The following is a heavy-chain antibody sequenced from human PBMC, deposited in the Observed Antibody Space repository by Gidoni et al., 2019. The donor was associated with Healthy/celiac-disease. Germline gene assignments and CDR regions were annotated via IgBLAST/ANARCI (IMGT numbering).Heavy chain of an antibody. D-gene: IGHD2-15*01. J-gene: IGHJ6*02. CDR3: ARDRRDVVVVAATGGSYYYYGMDV. CDR2: IKSDGSST. Sequence: EVQLVESGGGLVQPGGSLRLSCAASGFTFSSFCMHWVPQPPGKGLVWVSSIKSDGSSTSYADSVKGRFTISRDNAKNTLYLQMNSLRAEDTAVYYCARDRRDVVVVAATGGSYYYYGMDVWGQGTTVTVSS. V-gene: IGHV3-74*01. CDR1: GFTFSSFC.